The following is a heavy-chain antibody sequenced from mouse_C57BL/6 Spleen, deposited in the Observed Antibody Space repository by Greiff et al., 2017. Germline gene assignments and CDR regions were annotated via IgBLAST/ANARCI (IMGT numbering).Heavy chain of an antibody. CDR1: GYTFTSYG. D-gene: IGHD2-4*01. J-gene: IGHJ3*01. CDR2: IYPRSGNT. V-gene: IGHV1-81*01. Sequence: QVQLQQSGAELARPGASVKLSCKASGYTFTSYGISWVKQRTGQGLEWIGEIYPRSGNTYYNEKFKGKATLTEDKSSSTAYMELRSLTSEDSAVYFCARREASTMIKEAWFAYWGQGTLVTVSA. CDR3: ARREASTMIKEAWFAY.